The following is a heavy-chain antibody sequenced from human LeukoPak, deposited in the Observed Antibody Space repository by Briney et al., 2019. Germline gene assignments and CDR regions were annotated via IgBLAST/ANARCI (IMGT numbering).Heavy chain of an antibody. CDR1: GFTFSSYW. CDR3: ARYKLSYGSGSAFDY. CDR2: IKQDGSEK. V-gene: IGHV3-7*01. Sequence: HPGGSLRLSCAASGFTFSSYWMSWVRQAPGKGLEWVANIKQDGSEKYYVDSVKGRFTISRDSAKNSLYLQMNSLRAEDTAVYYCARYKLSYGSGSAFDYWGQGTLVTVSS. J-gene: IGHJ4*02. D-gene: IGHD3-10*01.